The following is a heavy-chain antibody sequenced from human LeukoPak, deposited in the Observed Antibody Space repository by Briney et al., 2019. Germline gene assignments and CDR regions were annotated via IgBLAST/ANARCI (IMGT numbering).Heavy chain of an antibody. CDR2: MNPNSGNT. V-gene: IGHV1-8*01. CDR3: ARLTTVTTGY. CDR1: GYRFSSYE. D-gene: IGHD4-17*01. J-gene: IGHJ4*02. Sequence: GASVKVSCKASGYRFSSYEITWVRRATGQGLEWMGWMNPNSGNTGLAQKFQGRLTMTRNTSTGTAYMELSSLRSDDTAVYYCARLTTVTTGYWGQGTLVTVSS.